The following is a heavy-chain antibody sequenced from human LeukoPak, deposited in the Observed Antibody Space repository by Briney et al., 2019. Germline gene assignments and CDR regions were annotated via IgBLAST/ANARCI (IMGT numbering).Heavy chain of an antibody. J-gene: IGHJ4*02. V-gene: IGHV4-30-2*01. D-gene: IGHD2-8*01. CDR2: IYHSGST. CDR1: GGSISSGGYS. Sequence: SSETLSLTCAVSGGSISSGGYSWSWIRQPPGKGLEWIGYIYHSGSTNYNPSLKSRVTISVDTSKNQFSLKLSSVTAADTAVYYCARGLNGMRDYWGQGTLVTVSS. CDR3: ARGLNGMRDY.